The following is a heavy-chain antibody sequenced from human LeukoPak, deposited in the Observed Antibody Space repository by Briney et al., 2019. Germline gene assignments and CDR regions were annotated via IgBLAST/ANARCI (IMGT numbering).Heavy chain of an antibody. V-gene: IGHV3-7*01. CDR2: IKQDGSEK. D-gene: IGHD7-27*01. J-gene: IGHJ3*02. Sequence: GGSLRLSCAASGFTVSSNYMSWVRQAPGKGLEWVANIKQDGSEKYYVDSVKGRFSISRDNAKNSLYLQMKSLRAEDTAMYYCARVWGSRDAFDIWGQGTMVTVSS. CDR3: ARVWGSRDAFDI. CDR1: GFTVSSNY.